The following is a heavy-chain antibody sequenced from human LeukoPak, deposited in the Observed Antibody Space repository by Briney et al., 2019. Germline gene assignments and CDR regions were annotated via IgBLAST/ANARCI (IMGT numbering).Heavy chain of an antibody. J-gene: IGHJ5*02. V-gene: IGHV3-66*02. CDR2: IYIGGST. CDR3: ARDLIENYSFYPS. Sequence: GGSLRLSCAASGFTVSSNYMSWVRQAPGKGLERVSVIYIGGSTYYADSVKGRFTISRDNSKNTMYIQMKRLRAEDTAVYYCARDLIENYSFYPSWGQGTLVTVSS. CDR1: GFTVSSNY. D-gene: IGHD3-10*01.